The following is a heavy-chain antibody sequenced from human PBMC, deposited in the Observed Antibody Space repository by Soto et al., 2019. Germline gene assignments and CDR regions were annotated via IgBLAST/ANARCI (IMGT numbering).Heavy chain of an antibody. CDR3: ARGNYDFWSGYYTEGDWFDP. CDR1: GFTFSSYA. D-gene: IGHD3-3*01. J-gene: IGHJ5*02. V-gene: IGHV3-30-3*01. Sequence: PWGSLRLSCAASGFTFSSYAMHWVRQAPGKGLEWVAVISYDGSNKYYADSVKGRFTISRDNSKNTLYLQMNSLRAEDTAVYYCARGNYDFWSGYYTEGDWFDPWGQGTLVTVSS. CDR2: ISYDGSNK.